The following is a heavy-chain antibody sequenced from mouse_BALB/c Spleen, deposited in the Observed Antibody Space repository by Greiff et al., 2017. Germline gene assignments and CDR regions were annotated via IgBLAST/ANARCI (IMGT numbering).Heavy chain of an antibody. CDR2: ISSGSSTI. V-gene: IGHV5-17*02. CDR3: ARGGGRMDY. D-gene: IGHD3-3*01. Sequence: EVQLVESGGGLVQPGGSRKLSCAASGFTFSSFGMHWVRQAPEKGLEWVAYISSGSSTIYYADTVKGRFTISRDNPKNTLFLQMTSLRSEDTAMYYCARGGGRMDYWGQGTSVTVSS. J-gene: IGHJ4*01. CDR1: GFTFSSFG.